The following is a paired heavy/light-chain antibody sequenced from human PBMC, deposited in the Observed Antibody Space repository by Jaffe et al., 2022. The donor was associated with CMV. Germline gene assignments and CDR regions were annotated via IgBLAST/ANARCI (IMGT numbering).Heavy chain of an antibody. J-gene: IGHJ4*02. D-gene: IGHD3-3*01. CDR1: GYTFSGYY. Sequence: QVQLVQSGAEVKKPGASVKVSCKASGYTFSGYYMHWVRQAPGQGLEWMGWMYANNGGTDYAQQFQGRVTLTRDTSINTAYMELSGLRSDDTAVYYCAVFGVSVNEYWGQGTLVTVSS. CDR2: MYANNGGT. V-gene: IGHV1-2*02. CDR3: AVFGVSVNEY.
Light chain of an antibody. V-gene: IGLV1-44*01. CDR2: TNN. Sequence: QSVLTQPPSASGTPGQRVTISCSGTSSNIGRNTVKWYQQVPGTAPKLLIYTNNERPSGVPDRFSASKSGTSASLAISGLQSEDEADYYCSTWDDSLSGFWVFGGGTKLTVL. J-gene: IGLJ3*02. CDR1: SSNIGRNT. CDR3: STWDDSLSGFWV.